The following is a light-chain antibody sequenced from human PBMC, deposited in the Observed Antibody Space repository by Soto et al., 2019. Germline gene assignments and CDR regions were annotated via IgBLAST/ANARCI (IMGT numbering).Light chain of an antibody. CDR3: QQYNSYWT. CDR2: DAS. CDR1: QSISSW. V-gene: IGKV1-5*01. Sequence: DIQMTQSPSTLSASVGDRVTITCRASQSISSWLAWYQQKPGKAPKLLIYDASSLESGVPSRFSGSGSGTEFNLTISSLKPEDFETYYCQQYNSYWTFGQGTKVEIK. J-gene: IGKJ1*01.